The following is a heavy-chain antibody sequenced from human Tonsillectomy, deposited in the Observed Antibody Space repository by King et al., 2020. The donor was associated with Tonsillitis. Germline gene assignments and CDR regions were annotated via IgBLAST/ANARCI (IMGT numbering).Heavy chain of an antibody. V-gene: IGHV3-74*01. CDR3: TKVRTVGFDAFDI. D-gene: IGHD1/OR15-1a*01. CDR2: IKSDGSST. CDR1: GFTFRSYW. Sequence: VQLVESGGGLVQPGGSLRLSCAASGFTFRSYWMHWVRQAPGEGLVWVSRIKSDGSSTSYADSVKGRFTISRANATKTLYLQMNILRAEDTAVYFCTKVRTVGFDAFDIWGQGTMVTVSS. J-gene: IGHJ3*02.